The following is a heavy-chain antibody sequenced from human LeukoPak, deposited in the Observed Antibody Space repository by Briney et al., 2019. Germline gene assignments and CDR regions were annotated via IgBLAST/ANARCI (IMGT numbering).Heavy chain of an antibody. J-gene: IGHJ4*02. CDR3: ARVKDIAVAGSPDY. V-gene: IGHV3-74*01. CDR2: INADGSSV. D-gene: IGHD6-19*01. CDR1: ALTFSSYW. Sequence: PGQSLRPSSAAYALTFSSYWTHWVRQAPGRGLVWVSRINADGSSVSHADSVKCRFTISRDNAKDTLYLQMNSLRVEDTAVYYCARVKDIAVAGSPDYWGQGTLVTVSS.